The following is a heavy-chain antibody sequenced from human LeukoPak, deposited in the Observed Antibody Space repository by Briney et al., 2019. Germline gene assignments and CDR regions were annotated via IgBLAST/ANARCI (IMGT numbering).Heavy chain of an antibody. CDR2: ISYDGSNK. J-gene: IGHJ4*02. Sequence: GGSLVLSFAASGFPFSSYGMHRVRPAPGKGLEGVAVISYDGSNKYYAASVKGRFTLSRDIAKNTLYLQINSRRAEDTVVYYCARGLSAYSSSLGYWGQGTLVTVSS. V-gene: IGHV3-30*03. CDR1: GFPFSSYG. CDR3: ARGLSAYSSSLGY. D-gene: IGHD6-6*01.